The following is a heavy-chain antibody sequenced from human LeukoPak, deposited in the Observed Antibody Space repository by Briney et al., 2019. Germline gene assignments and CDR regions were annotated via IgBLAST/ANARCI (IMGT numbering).Heavy chain of an antibody. D-gene: IGHD3-22*01. CDR3: VKEFDSSGYGPPG. V-gene: IGHV3-48*02. CDR2: ISSSSSTI. J-gene: IGHJ4*02. Sequence: HPGGSLRLSCATSGFTFSSYSMNWVRQAPGKGLEWVSYISSSSSTIYYADSVKGRFTISRDNAKNSLYLQMNSLRDEDTAVYYCVKEFDSSGYGPPGWGQGTLVTVSS. CDR1: GFTFSSYS.